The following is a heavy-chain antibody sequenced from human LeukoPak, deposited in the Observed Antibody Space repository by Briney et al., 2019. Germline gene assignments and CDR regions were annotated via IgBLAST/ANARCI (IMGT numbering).Heavy chain of an antibody. V-gene: IGHV4-59*01. CDR1: GGSISSYY. CDR3: ARDGITMVRGVINGAFDI. J-gene: IGHJ3*02. CDR2: IYYSGST. D-gene: IGHD3-10*01. Sequence: LETLSLTCTVSGGSISSYYWSWIRQPPGKGLEWIGYIYYSGSTNYNPSLKSRVTISVDTSKNQFSMKLSSVTAADTAVYYCARDGITMVRGVINGAFDIWVQGTMVTVSS.